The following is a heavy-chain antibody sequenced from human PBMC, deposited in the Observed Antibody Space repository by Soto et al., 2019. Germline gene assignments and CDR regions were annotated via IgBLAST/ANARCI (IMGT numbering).Heavy chain of an antibody. Sequence: ASVKVSCKASGYTFTGYYMHWVRQAPGQGLEWMGWINPNSGGTNYAQKFQGRVTMTRDTSISTAYMELSRLRSDDTAVYYGARDRPPDCSGGSCYSYDAFDIWGQGTMVTVSS. CDR3: ARDRPPDCSGGSCYSYDAFDI. CDR1: GYTFTGYY. V-gene: IGHV1-2*02. J-gene: IGHJ3*02. CDR2: INPNSGGT. D-gene: IGHD2-15*01.